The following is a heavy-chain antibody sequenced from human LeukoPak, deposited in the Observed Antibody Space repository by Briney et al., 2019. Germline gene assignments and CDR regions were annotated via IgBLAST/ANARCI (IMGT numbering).Heavy chain of an antibody. CDR1: GYSIRSGYY. CDR3: AKVRIVGAHKGFDY. V-gene: IGHV4-38-2*02. Sequence: SETLSLTCTVSGYSIRSGYYWGWIRQPPGKGLEWIGSIYHSGSTYYNPSLKSRVTISVDTSKNQFSLKLSSVTAADTAVYYCAKVRIVGAHKGFDYWGQGTLVTVSS. CDR2: IYHSGST. J-gene: IGHJ4*02. D-gene: IGHD1-26*01.